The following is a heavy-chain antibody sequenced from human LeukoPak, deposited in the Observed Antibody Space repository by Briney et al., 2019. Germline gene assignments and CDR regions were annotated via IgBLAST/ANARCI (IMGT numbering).Heavy chain of an antibody. CDR2: IYYTGST. D-gene: IGHD3-22*01. CDR3: ARVTGYMIEDYFDY. Sequence: PSETLSLTCAVSGAPISGSGYYLGWIRQPPGKGLEWIGNIYYTGSTYYNASLQSRVTISIDMSKNQFSLRLSSVTAADTAVYYCARVTGYMIEDYFDYWGQGTLVTVSS. V-gene: IGHV4-39*07. CDR1: GAPISGSGYY. J-gene: IGHJ4*02.